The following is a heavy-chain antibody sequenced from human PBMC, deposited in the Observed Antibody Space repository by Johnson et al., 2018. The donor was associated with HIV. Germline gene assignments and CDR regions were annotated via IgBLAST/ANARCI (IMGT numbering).Heavy chain of an antibody. Sequence: QVQLVESGGGVVQPGRSLRLSCAASGFTFTNYAMYWVRQAPGKGLEWVALISYDGNNKYYADSVKGRFTISRDNSKNTLYLQMNSLRAEDTAVYYCAKTITMIGRFDAFDIWGQGTMVTVSS. D-gene: IGHD3-22*01. V-gene: IGHV3-30*18. CDR3: AKTITMIGRFDAFDI. CDR2: ISYDGNNK. CDR1: GFTFTNYA. J-gene: IGHJ3*02.